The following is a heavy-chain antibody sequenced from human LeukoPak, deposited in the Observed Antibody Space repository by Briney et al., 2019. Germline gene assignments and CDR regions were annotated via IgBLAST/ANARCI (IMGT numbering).Heavy chain of an antibody. Sequence: PSETLSLTCTVSGGSISSYYWSWIRQPPGKGLEWIGYIYYSGSTNYSPSLKSRVTISVDTSKNQFSLKLSSVTAADTAVYYCARPHSSSWYEFDYWGQGTLVTVSS. V-gene: IGHV4-59*08. CDR2: IYYSGST. J-gene: IGHJ4*02. CDR3: ARPHSSSWYEFDY. D-gene: IGHD6-13*01. CDR1: GGSISSYY.